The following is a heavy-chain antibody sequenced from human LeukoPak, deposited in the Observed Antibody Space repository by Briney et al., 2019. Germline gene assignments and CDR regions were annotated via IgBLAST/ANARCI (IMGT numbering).Heavy chain of an antibody. V-gene: IGHV3-23*01. CDR3: AKARAAVVEAAINY. Sequence: GGSLRLSCAASGFNFSNYAMTWVRQAPGKGLEGVSTVNSNDRPYYADSVKGRFTISRDNSKNTLYLQMNTLRVEDTALYYCAKARAAVVEAAINYWGQGILVTVSP. J-gene: IGHJ4*02. CDR2: VNSNDRP. D-gene: IGHD2-15*01. CDR1: GFNFSNYA.